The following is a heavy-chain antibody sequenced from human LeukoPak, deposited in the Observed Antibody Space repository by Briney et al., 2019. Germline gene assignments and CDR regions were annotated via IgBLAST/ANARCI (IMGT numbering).Heavy chain of an antibody. J-gene: IGHJ4*02. D-gene: IGHD3-9*01. CDR3: ARDGSDAFDEIDL. Sequence: PSETLSLTCAVYGGSFSDYYWTWIRQTPGKGLEWIGNVYYTGSTYYKSSLKSRVTISLDMSKNHFSLKLSSVTAADTAVYFCARDGSDAFDEIDLWGQGTLVTVSS. V-gene: IGHV4-34*01. CDR2: VYYTGST. CDR1: GGSFSDYY.